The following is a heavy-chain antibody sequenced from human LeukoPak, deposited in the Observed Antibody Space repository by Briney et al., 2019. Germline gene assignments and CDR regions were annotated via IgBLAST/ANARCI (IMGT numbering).Heavy chain of an antibody. D-gene: IGHD2-2*01. J-gene: IGHJ5*02. CDR1: GGSISSYY. Sequence: SETLSLTCTVSGGSISSYYWGWIRQPPGKGLEWIGYIFHSGSTNSNPSLKSRVTISVDTSKNQFSLRLRSVTAADTAVYYCARDLYCSSTTCYWFDLWGQGMLVTVSS. V-gene: IGHV4-59*12. CDR2: IFHSGST. CDR3: ARDLYCSSTTCYWFDL.